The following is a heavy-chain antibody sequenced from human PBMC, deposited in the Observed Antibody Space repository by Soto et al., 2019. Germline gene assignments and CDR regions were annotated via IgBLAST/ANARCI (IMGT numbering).Heavy chain of an antibody. Sequence: SETLSLTCTVSGGSISSGDYYWSWIRQPPGKGLEWIGYIYYSGSTYYNPSLKSRVTISVGTSKNQFSLKLSSVTAADTAVYYCARAVVYDYVWGSYRQKNYYFDYWGQGTLVTVSS. CDR2: IYYSGST. V-gene: IGHV4-30-4*01. CDR1: GGSISSGDYY. D-gene: IGHD3-16*02. J-gene: IGHJ4*02. CDR3: ARAVVYDYVWGSYRQKNYYFDY.